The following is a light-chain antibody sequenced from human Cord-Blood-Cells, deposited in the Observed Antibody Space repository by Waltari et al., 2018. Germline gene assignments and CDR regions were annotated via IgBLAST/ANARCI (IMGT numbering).Light chain of an antibody. Sequence: AIQLTQSPSSLSASVGDRVTITCRASQGISSSLAWYQQKPGKATKLLIYDASSLESGVPSRFSGSGSGTDFTLTISSLQPEDFATYYCQQFNSYPFTFGGGTKVEIK. CDR3: QQFNSYPFT. J-gene: IGKJ4*01. CDR1: QGISSS. V-gene: IGKV1-13*02. CDR2: DAS.